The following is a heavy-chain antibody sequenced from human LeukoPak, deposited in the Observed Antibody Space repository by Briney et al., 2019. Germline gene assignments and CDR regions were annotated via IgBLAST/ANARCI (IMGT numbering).Heavy chain of an antibody. D-gene: IGHD3-22*01. V-gene: IGHV1-8*02. CDR2: MNVNSGNT. CDR3: ARGSSSGYYYDK. Sequence: ASVKVSCKASGYTFSSYDINWVRQATGQGLEWMGWMNVNSGNTGYAQKFQGRVTMTTDTSTSTAYMELKSLRSDDTAVYYCARGSSSGYYYDKWGQGTLVTVSS. J-gene: IGHJ4*02. CDR1: GYTFSSYD.